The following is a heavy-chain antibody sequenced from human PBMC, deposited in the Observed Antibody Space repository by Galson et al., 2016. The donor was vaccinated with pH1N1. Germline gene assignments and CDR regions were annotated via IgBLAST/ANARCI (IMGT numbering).Heavy chain of an antibody. V-gene: IGHV3-15*01. CDR2: SKSKTDGGTT. CDR3: ATEYYLASGTDPLVGYYGMDV. J-gene: IGHJ6*02. D-gene: IGHD3-10*01. Sequence: SLRLSCAASGFTFSNARMNWVRQAPGKGLEWVGRSKSKTDGGTTDYAAPVKGRFTVSRDDSKNTLYLAMNSLKTEDTAVYHCATEYYLASGTDPLVGYYGMDVWGQGTTVTVSS. CDR1: GFTFSNAR.